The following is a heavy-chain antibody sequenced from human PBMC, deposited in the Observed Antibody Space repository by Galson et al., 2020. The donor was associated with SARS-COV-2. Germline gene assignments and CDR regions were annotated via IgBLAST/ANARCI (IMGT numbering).Heavy chain of an antibody. CDR1: GFTFSSYE. D-gene: IGHD5-18*01. J-gene: IGHJ4*02. CDR2: ISSSGSTI. V-gene: IGHV3-48*03. Sequence: GGSLRLSCAASGFTFSSYEMNWVRQAPGKGLEWVSYISSSGSTIYYADSVKGRFTISRDNAKNSLYLQMNSLRAEDTAVYYCARGTGYSYGLPYFDYWGQGTLVTVSS. CDR3: ARGTGYSYGLPYFDY.